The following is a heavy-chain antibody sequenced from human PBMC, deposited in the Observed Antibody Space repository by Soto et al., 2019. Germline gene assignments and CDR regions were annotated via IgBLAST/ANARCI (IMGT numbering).Heavy chain of an antibody. CDR2: INAGNGNT. V-gene: IGHV1-3*01. J-gene: IGHJ4*02. Sequence: QVQLVQSGAEVKKPGASVKVSCKASGYTFTSYAMHWVRQAPGQRLEWMGWINAGNGNTKYSQKFQGRVTITRDTSASTAYMELSSLRSEDTAVYYCARDGGLGWADYGDYPEYWGQGTLVTVSS. CDR3: ARDGGLGWADYGDYPEY. CDR1: GYTFTSYA. D-gene: IGHD4-17*01.